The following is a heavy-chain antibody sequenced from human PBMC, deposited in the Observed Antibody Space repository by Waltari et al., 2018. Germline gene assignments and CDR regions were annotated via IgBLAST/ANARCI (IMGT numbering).Heavy chain of an antibody. CDR2: IDYSGST. Sequence: QVQLQESGPGLVKPSETLSLTCTVSGGSISSYYWSWIRQPPGQGLEWIGYIDYSGSTNYNPSLKSRVTISVDTSKNQFSLKLSSVTAADTAVYYCARDLSGSGVPYYYYGMDVWGQGTTVTVSS. J-gene: IGHJ6*02. CDR3: ARDLSGSGVPYYYYGMDV. V-gene: IGHV4-59*01. CDR1: GGSISSYY. D-gene: IGHD3-10*01.